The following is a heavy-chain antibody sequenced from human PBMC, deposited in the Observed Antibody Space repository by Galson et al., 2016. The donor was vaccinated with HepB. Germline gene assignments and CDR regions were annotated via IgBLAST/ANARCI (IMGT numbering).Heavy chain of an antibody. J-gene: IGHJ4*02. V-gene: IGHV4-39*07. CDR2: IYHSGNT. CDR1: GDSISSSSSY. CDR3: ARESASTRRPLEY. D-gene: IGHD1-1*01. Sequence: ETLSLTCTVSGDSISSSSSYWAWIRQSPGKEPEWIGEIYHSGNTNYNPSLKSRVTISVDKSKNHFSLRLTSVTVADTAVYYCARESASTRRPLEYWGQGALVTVSS.